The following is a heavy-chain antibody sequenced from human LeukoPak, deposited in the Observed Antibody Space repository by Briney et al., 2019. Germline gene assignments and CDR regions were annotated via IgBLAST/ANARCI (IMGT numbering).Heavy chain of an antibody. CDR3: AKHDYSN. D-gene: IGHD5-12*01. CDR2: ISYDGSNK. V-gene: IGHV3-30*18. CDR1: GFTFSSYW. Sequence: GGSLRLSCAASGFTFSSYWMSWVRQAPGKGLEWVAVISYDGSNKYYADSVKGRFTISRDNSKNTLYLQMNSLRAEDTAVYYCAKHDYSNWGQGTLVTVSS. J-gene: IGHJ4*02.